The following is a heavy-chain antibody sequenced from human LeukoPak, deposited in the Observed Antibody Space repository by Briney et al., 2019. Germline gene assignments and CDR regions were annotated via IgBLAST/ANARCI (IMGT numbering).Heavy chain of an antibody. Sequence: TSETLSPTCTISGGSISSSSYYWGWIRQPPGKGLEWIGSMPYSGSTYYNPSLKSRVTISVDTSKNQFSLKLSSVTAADTAVYYCARSDTALVLDYWGQGTLVTVSS. V-gene: IGHV4-39*01. J-gene: IGHJ4*02. CDR1: GGSISSSSYY. CDR3: ARSDTALVLDY. D-gene: IGHD5-18*01. CDR2: MPYSGST.